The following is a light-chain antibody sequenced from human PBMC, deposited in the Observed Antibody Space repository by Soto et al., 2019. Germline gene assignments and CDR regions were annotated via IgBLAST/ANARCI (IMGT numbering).Light chain of an antibody. CDR2: VAS. CDR1: QRVSSN. CDR3: QNYNNWRPFT. V-gene: IGKV3-15*01. J-gene: IGKJ3*01. Sequence: EIVMTQSPATLSVSPGERATLSCRARQRVSSNFAWYQQKPGQAPSRLIYVASTRATGIPARFRVSGSGPEITLTISSLQSEDFSVYYWQNYNNWRPFTFGPGNKVDI.